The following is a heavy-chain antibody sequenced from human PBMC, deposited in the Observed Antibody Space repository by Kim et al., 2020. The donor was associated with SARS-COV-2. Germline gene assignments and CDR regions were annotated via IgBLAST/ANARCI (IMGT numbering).Heavy chain of an antibody. CDR3: AKSIAGVGY. CDR2: GSK. D-gene: IGHD6-6*01. J-gene: IGHJ4*02. Sequence: GSKYYADSVRSRLTNTRDNAKNPRYVQMNSLRAEDTAVYYCAKSIAGVGYWGQGTLVTVSS. V-gene: IGHV3-23*01.